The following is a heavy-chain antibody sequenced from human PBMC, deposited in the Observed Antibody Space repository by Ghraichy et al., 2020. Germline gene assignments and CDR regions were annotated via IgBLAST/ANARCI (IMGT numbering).Heavy chain of an antibody. Sequence: LSLTCAASGFFFSNFWMTWVRQAPGKGLEWVATIKPDGSEKYYVDSVKGRFTISRDNAKNSLYLQVSSLRAEDTAVYYCASGTYDYCWGQGTLVTVSS. CDR3: ASGTYDYC. D-gene: IGHD1-1*01. CDR2: IKPDGSEK. CDR1: GFFFSNFW. J-gene: IGHJ4*02. V-gene: IGHV3-7*03.